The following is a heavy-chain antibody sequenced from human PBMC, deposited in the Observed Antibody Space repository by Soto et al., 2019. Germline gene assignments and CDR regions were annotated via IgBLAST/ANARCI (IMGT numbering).Heavy chain of an antibody. V-gene: IGHV1-2*04. Sequence: ASVKVSCKASGYTFTGYYMHWVRQAPGQGLEWMGWINPNSGGTNYVQKFQGWVTMTRDTSISTAYMELSRLRSDDTAVYYCARDRDGYCSGGSCSYYFDYWGQGTLVTVSS. CDR2: INPNSGGT. D-gene: IGHD2-15*01. J-gene: IGHJ4*02. CDR3: ARDRDGYCSGGSCSYYFDY. CDR1: GYTFTGYY.